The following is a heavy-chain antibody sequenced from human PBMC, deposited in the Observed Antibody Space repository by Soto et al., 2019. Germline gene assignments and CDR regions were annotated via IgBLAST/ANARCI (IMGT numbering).Heavy chain of an antibody. D-gene: IGHD6-13*01. CDR3: TRPLGSQQLVGGGYYYGMDV. Sequence: GSLRLSCAASGFTFSGSAMHWVRQASGKGLEWVGRIRSKANSYATAYAASVKGRFTISRDDSKNTAYLQMNSLKTEDTAVYYCTRPLGSQQLVGGGYYYGMDVWGQGTTVTVSS. V-gene: IGHV3-73*01. CDR1: GFTFSGSA. CDR2: IRSKANSYAT. J-gene: IGHJ6*02.